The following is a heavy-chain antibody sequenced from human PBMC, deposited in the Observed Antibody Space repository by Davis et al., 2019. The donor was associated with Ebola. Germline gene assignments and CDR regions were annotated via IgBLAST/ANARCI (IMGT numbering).Heavy chain of an antibody. CDR3: ARDDVTGLMDS. V-gene: IGHV4-30-4*08. J-gene: IGHJ4*02. CDR1: GGSISNGDYS. CDR2: IHHSGGT. D-gene: IGHD1-20*01. Sequence: SETLSLTCTVSGGSISNGDYSWSWIRQPPGKGLEWIGYIHHSGGTYYNPSLKSRLTLAVDTSKNQFSLNLSSVTAADTAVYYCARDDVTGLMDSWGQGTLVTVSS.